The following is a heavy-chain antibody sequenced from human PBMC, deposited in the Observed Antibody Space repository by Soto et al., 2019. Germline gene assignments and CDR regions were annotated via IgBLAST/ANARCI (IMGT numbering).Heavy chain of an antibody. J-gene: IGHJ6*02. Sequence: VASVKVSCKASGYTFTGYYMHWVRQAPGQGLEWMGWINPNSGGTNYAQKFQGWVTMTRDTSISTAYMELSRLRSDDTAVYYCARGAIAAAGWYGMDVWGQGTTVTVSS. V-gene: IGHV1-2*04. CDR3: ARGAIAAAGWYGMDV. D-gene: IGHD6-13*01. CDR1: GYTFTGYY. CDR2: INPNSGGT.